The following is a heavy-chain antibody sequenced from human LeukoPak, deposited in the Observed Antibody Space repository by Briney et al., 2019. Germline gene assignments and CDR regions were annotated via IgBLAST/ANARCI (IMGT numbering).Heavy chain of an antibody. D-gene: IGHD1-7*01. CDR3: ARGGWNYVLD. Sequence: SETLSLTCTVSGGSISSYYWSWIRQPPGKGLEWIGYIYYSGSTNYNPSLKSRVTISVDTSKNQFSLKLSSVTAADTAVYYCARGGWNYVLDWGQGTLVTVSS. CDR2: IYYSGST. V-gene: IGHV4-59*01. J-gene: IGHJ4*02. CDR1: GGSISSYY.